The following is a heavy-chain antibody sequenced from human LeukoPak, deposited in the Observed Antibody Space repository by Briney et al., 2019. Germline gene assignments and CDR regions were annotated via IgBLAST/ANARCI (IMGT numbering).Heavy chain of an antibody. Sequence: GGSLRLSCAASGFNFNDYFMTWIRQAPGKGLEWISYITTSEDYTNYADSVRGRLTVSRDNTKNSLYLQMNSLRDEDTAVYDCARRAGAAAAALRHFDLWGRGTLVSVSS. CDR2: ITTSEDYT. D-gene: IGHD6-13*01. CDR3: ARRAGAAAAALRHFDL. CDR1: GFNFNDYF. J-gene: IGHJ2*01. V-gene: IGHV3-11*06.